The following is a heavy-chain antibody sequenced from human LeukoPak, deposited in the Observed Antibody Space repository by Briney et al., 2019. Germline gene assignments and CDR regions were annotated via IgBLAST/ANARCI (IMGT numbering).Heavy chain of an antibody. D-gene: IGHD4/OR15-4a*01. Sequence: SETLSLTCTISAASISSSSHHWGWIRQSPGKGLEWIGSIYYGQTIYYNPSLNSRVTISVVTSKDQFTLQLNSVTAADTAVYYCVRRDGRGGATMGAFDSWGQGSLVTVSS. V-gene: IGHV4-39*01. CDR1: AASISSSSHH. CDR2: IYYGQTI. CDR3: VRRDGRGGATMGAFDS. J-gene: IGHJ5*01.